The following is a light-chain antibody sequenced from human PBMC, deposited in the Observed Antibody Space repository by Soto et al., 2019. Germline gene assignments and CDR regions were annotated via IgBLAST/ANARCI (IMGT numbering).Light chain of an antibody. CDR3: QSYDSSLSGPSYV. CDR1: NSNNGAGYD. CDR2: GNS. J-gene: IGLJ1*01. V-gene: IGLV1-40*01. Sequence: QSVLTQPPSVSGAPGQRVAISCTGSNSNNGAGYDVHWYQQHPETAPKLLIYGNSNRPSGVPDRFSGSKSGTSASLAITGLQAEDESDYYCQSYDSSLSGPSYVFGTGTKVTVL.